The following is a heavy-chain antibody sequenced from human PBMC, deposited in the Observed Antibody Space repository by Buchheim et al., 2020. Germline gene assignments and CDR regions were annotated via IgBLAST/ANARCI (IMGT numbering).Heavy chain of an antibody. Sequence: QVRLVQSGAEVKKPGASVKVSCKGSGYTFFSYDIHWIRQATGQGLEWMGWMNPGSGNTGYSQKFQGRVSMTKSTSMSTAYLELSGLKSEDRAVYFCARASFSPGGYYEDLDVWGQGTL. V-gene: IGHV1-8*02. CDR1: GYTFFSYD. CDR2: MNPGSGNT. J-gene: IGHJ4*02. D-gene: IGHD3-3*01. CDR3: ARASFSPGGYYEDLDV.